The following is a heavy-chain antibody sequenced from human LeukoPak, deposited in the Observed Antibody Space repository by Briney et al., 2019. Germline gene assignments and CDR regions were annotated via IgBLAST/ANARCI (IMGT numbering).Heavy chain of an antibody. CDR2: INQSGRT. D-gene: IGHD1-26*01. J-gene: IGHJ4*02. CDR3: ASSGSYPYFDY. CDR1: GAAFSAHY. V-gene: IGHV4-34*01. Sequence: PSETLSLTCTVSGAAFSAHYWTWIRQAPGKGLEWIGEINQSGRTNYNPSLKSRVTISVDMTKNQISVKLSSVTAADTAVYYCASSGSYPYFDYWGQGTLVTVSS.